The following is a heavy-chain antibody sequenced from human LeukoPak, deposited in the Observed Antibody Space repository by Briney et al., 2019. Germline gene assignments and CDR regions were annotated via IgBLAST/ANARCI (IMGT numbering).Heavy chain of an antibody. CDR2: ISSTGGTT. J-gene: IGHJ5*02. V-gene: IGHV3-23*01. D-gene: IGHD3-10*01. CDR1: GLTFSNYG. Sequence: GGSLRLSCVASGLTFSNYGISWVRQAPGKGLEWVSAISSTGGTTFYADSVKGRFTISRDSSRNTLYLQMNSLRAEDTAVYYCAKDLMRDRWFGESWGQGTLVTVSS. CDR3: AKDLMRDRWFGES.